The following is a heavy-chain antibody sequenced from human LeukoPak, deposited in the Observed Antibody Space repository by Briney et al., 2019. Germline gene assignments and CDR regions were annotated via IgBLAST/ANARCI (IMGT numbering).Heavy chain of an antibody. D-gene: IGHD3-10*01. V-gene: IGHV1-8*02. Sequence: ASVKVSCKASGYTFTSYDINWVRQATGQGLEWMGWMNPNSGNTGYAQKFQGRVTMTRNTSISTAYMELSSLRSEDTAVYYCARRSTMVRGVQFDPWGQGTLVTVSS. J-gene: IGHJ5*02. CDR2: MNPNSGNT. CDR1: GYTFTSYD. CDR3: ARRSTMVRGVQFDP.